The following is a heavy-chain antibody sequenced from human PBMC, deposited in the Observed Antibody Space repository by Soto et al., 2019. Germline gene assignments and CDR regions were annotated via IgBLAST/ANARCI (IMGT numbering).Heavy chain of an antibody. J-gene: IGHJ4*02. CDR2: ISAYNGST. V-gene: IGHV1-18*01. CDR3: TGDGQWEVRDVDY. D-gene: IGHD1-26*01. CDR1: GYTFTSYG. Sequence: QVQLVQSGAEVKKPGASVKVSCKASGYTFTSYGISWVRQAPGQGLEWMGWISAYNGSTNYAQKLQGRVTMTTDTTTNTAYRELRSLRSDDTAVYYCTGDGQWEVRDVDYWGQGTLVTVSS.